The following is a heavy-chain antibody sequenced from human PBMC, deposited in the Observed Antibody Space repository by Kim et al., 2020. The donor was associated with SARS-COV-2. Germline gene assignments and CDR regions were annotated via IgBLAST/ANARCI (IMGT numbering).Heavy chain of an antibody. Sequence: GGSLRLSCAASGFTFSSYGIHWVRQAPGKGLEWVAVISYDGSNKYYGDSVKGRFTISRDDSKNTLYLQMNSLRAEDTAVYYCARQGGYGSEDAFDIWGQGTMVTVSS. CDR2: ISYDGSNK. CDR3: ARQGGYGSEDAFDI. V-gene: IGHV3-33*05. J-gene: IGHJ3*02. D-gene: IGHD3-10*01. CDR1: GFTFSSYG.